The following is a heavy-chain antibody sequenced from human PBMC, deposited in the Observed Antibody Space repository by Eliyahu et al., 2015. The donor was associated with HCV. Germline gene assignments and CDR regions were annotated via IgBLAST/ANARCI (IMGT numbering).Heavy chain of an antibody. J-gene: IGHJ6*03. CDR1: GFTFSSYG. CDR3: AKDQKGGLLWFGYMDV. Sequence: QVQLVESGGGVVQPGRSLRLSCVASGFTFSSYGMHWVRQGPGKGLEWVXVISYDGSNKYYADSVKGRFTISRDNSKNTLYLQMNSLRAEDTAVYYCAKDQKGGLLWFGYMDVWGKGTTVTVSS. CDR2: ISYDGSNK. D-gene: IGHD3-10*01. V-gene: IGHV3-30*18.